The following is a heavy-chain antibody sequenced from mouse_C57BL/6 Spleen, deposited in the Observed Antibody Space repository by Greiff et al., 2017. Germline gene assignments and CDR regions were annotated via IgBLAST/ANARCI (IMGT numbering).Heavy chain of an antibody. D-gene: IGHD3-2*02. Sequence: VKLVESGAELARPGASVKLSCKASGYTFTSYGISWVKQRTGQGLEWIGEIYPRSGNTYYNEKFKGKATLTADKSSSTAYMELRSLTSEDSAVYFCSSGYAWFAYWGQGTLVTVSA. CDR1: GYTFTSYG. V-gene: IGHV1-81*01. CDR3: SSGYAWFAY. CDR2: IYPRSGNT. J-gene: IGHJ3*01.